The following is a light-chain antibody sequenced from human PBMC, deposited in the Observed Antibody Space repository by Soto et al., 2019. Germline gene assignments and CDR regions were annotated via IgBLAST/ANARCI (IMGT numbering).Light chain of an antibody. V-gene: IGKV1-39*01. CDR2: AAS. Sequence: DIQMTQSPSSLSASVGDRVTITCRASQSISGYLNWYQQKPGKAPKLLIYAASSLQSGVPSRFSGSGSGTDFTLTISSLQPEDFAVYYCQQYGSSPVITFGQGTRLEIK. J-gene: IGKJ5*01. CDR1: QSISGY. CDR3: QQYGSSPVIT.